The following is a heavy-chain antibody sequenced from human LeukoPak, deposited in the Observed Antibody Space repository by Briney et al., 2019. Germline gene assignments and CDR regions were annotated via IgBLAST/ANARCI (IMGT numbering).Heavy chain of an antibody. Sequence: PSETLSLTCAVYGGSFSGYYWSWIRQPPGKGLEWIGEINHSGSTNYNPSLTSRVTISVDTSKNHFSLKLSSVTAADTAVYYCARDMREYNYGYHSYFDCWGQGTLVTVSS. V-gene: IGHV4-34*01. J-gene: IGHJ4*02. CDR2: INHSGST. CDR3: ARDMREYNYGYHSYFDC. D-gene: IGHD5-18*01. CDR1: GGSFSGYY.